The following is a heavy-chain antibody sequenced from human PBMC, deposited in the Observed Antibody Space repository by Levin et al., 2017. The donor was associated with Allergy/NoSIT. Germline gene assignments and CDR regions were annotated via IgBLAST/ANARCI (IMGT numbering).Heavy chain of an antibody. CDR3: AKDIVATH. J-gene: IGHJ4*02. CDR2: IYYSGST. Sequence: SCTVSGGSISSSSYYWGWIRQPPGKGLEWIGSIYYSGSTYYNPSLKSRVTISVDTSKNQFSLKLSSVTAADTAVYYCAKDIVATHWGQGTLVTVSS. D-gene: IGHD5-12*01. CDR1: GGSISSSSYY. V-gene: IGHV4-39*02.